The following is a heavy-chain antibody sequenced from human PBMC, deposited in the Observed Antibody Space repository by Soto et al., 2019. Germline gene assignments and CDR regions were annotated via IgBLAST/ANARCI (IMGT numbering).Heavy chain of an antibody. V-gene: IGHV1-18*01. CDR3: AREMWTRSGPQNFFDY. Sequence: QVQLVQSEGEMKQPGASVKVSCKASGYSFTTYGFCWVRQVPGQGLEWMGYISPSSGYTTYAPNLQDRVIMTTDSSTNTVYMELRSLRSDDTAVYYCAREMWTRSGPQNFFDYWGPGALVTVSS. CDR1: GYSFTTYG. CDR2: ISPSSGYT. J-gene: IGHJ4*02. D-gene: IGHD6-25*01.